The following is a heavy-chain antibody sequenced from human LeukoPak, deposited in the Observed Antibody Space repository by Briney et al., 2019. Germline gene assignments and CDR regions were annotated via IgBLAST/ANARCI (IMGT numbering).Heavy chain of an antibody. CDR2: MNPNSGNT. CDR3: ARGLLVGGSGSEHDY. D-gene: IGHD3-10*01. V-gene: IGHV1-8*02. CDR1: GYTFTSYY. Sequence: ASVNVSCKASGYTFTSYYMHWVRQAPGQGLEWMGWMNPNSGNTGYAQKFQGRVTMTRNTSISTAYMELSSLRSEDTAVYYCARGLLVGGSGSEHDYWGQGTLVTVSS. J-gene: IGHJ4*02.